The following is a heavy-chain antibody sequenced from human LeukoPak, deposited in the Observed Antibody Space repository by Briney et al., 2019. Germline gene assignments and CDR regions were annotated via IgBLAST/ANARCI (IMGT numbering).Heavy chain of an antibody. CDR1: GGSISSYY. CDR2: IYYSGST. V-gene: IGHV4-59*08. Sequence: ASETLSLTCTVSGGSISSYYWSWIRQPPGKGLEWIGYIYYSGSTNYNPSLKSRVTISVDTSKNQFSLKLSSVTAADTAVYYCASHTVYYYDSSGYSEPLDYWGQGTLVTVSS. CDR3: ASHTVYYYDSSGYSEPLDY. J-gene: IGHJ4*02. D-gene: IGHD3-22*01.